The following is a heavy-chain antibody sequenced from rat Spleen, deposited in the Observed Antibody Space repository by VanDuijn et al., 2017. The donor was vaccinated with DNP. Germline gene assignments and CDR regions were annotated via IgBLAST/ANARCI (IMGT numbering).Heavy chain of an antibody. Sequence: EVQLQESGPGLVKTSQSLSLTCSVTGYSITSSYRWNWIRKFPGNKLEWMGSVNSAGTTNYNPSLKSRISITRDTSKNQLFLQVNSVTTEDTATYYCARWNIGTSTLDYWGQGVMVTVSS. CDR1: GYSITSSYR. J-gene: IGHJ2*01. CDR3: ARWNIGTSTLDY. CDR2: VNSAGTT. D-gene: IGHD1-5*01. V-gene: IGHV3-3*01.